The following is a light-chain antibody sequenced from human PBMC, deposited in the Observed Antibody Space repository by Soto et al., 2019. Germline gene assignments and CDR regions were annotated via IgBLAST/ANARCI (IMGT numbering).Light chain of an antibody. CDR3: QQYGSSPMYT. J-gene: IGKJ2*01. V-gene: IGKV3-20*01. CDR2: GAS. Sequence: EIVLTQSPGTLSLSPGERATLSCRASQSVSRSYLAWYQQKPGQAPRLLIYGASSRATGIPDRFSGSGSETDFTLTISRLEPEDFAVYYCQQYGSSPMYTFGQGTKLEIK. CDR1: QSVSRSY.